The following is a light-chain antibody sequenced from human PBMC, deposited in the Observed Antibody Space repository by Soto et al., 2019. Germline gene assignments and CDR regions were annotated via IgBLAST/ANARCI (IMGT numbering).Light chain of an antibody. V-gene: IGKV1-5*03. Sequence: DIQMTQSPSTLSASVADSVIITCRASQSISNWWAWYQQKPGKAPNLLIYRASSLESGVPSRFSGSGSGTEFTLTISSLQPDDFATYYCQHYTTYSTFGQGTKVDIK. CDR3: QHYTTYST. J-gene: IGKJ1*01. CDR1: QSISNW. CDR2: RAS.